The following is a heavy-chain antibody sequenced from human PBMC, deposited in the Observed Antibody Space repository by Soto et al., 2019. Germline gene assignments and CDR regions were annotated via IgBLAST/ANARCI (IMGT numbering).Heavy chain of an antibody. CDR3: ARYRAAAGSYYYYGMDV. D-gene: IGHD6-13*01. CDR1: GEGLSSYA. CDR2: IIPIFGTA. J-gene: IGHJ6*02. V-gene: IGHV1-69*01. Sequence: LKVDCKGAGEGLSSYASGWVRLAPGQGLEWMGGIIPIFGTANYAQKFQGRVTITADESTSTAYMELSSLRSEDTAVYYCARYRAAAGSYYYYGMDVWGQGPTVTV.